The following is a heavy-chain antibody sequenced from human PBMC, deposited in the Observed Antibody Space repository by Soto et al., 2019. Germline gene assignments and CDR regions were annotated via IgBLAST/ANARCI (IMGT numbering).Heavy chain of an antibody. J-gene: IGHJ4*02. CDR2: VDYRGTT. D-gene: IGHD2-2*01. Sequence: QLQLQESGPGLVKPSETLSLTCTVSGGSISSSSYYWAWVRQPPGQGLEWIGSVDYRGTTYYNPSLNSRVTISGDTSKNQFSLKLSSVTAADTAVFYCARLIHCKTTSCYFDYWGQGTLVTVSS. CDR1: GGSISSSSYY. V-gene: IGHV4-39*01. CDR3: ARLIHCKTTSCYFDY.